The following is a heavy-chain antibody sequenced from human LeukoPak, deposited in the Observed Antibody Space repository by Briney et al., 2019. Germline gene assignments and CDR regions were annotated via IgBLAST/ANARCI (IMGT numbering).Heavy chain of an antibody. V-gene: IGHV4-34*01. D-gene: IGHD3-9*01. CDR3: ARGRVENVLRYFDWLYYYMDV. Sequence: SETLSLTCAVYGGSFSGYYWSWIRQPPGKGLEWIGEISHSGSTNYNPSLKSRVTISVDTSKNQISLKLSSVTAADTAVYYCARGRVENVLRYFDWLYYYMDVWGKGTTVTVSS. CDR1: GGSFSGYY. J-gene: IGHJ6*03. CDR2: ISHSGST.